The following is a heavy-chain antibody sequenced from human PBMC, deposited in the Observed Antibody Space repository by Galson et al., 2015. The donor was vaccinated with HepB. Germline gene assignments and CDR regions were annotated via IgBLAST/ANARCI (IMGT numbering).Heavy chain of an antibody. CDR2: ISWNSGSI. CDR1: GFTFDDYA. J-gene: IGHJ4*02. D-gene: IGHD1-26*01. CDR3: ALGHSGSFSADY. V-gene: IGHV3-9*01. Sequence: SLRLSCAASGFTFDDYAMHWVRQAPGKGLEWVSGISWNSGSIGYADSVKGRFTISRDNAKNSLYLQMNSLRAEDTALYYCALGHSGSFSADYWGQGTRVTVSS.